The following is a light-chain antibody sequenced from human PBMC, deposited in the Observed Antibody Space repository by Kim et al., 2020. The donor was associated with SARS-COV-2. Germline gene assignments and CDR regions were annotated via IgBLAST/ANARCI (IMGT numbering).Light chain of an antibody. V-gene: IGKV1-5*03. Sequence: GDRVTITCLASQNIKNWLAWYQLKPGKAPHLLIFGASTLQEGVPSRFSGSGSGTEFSLTINSLQPDDFAIYYCQQYHSYPLTFG. CDR3: QQYHSYPLT. CDR2: GAS. CDR1: QNIKNW. J-gene: IGKJ2*01.